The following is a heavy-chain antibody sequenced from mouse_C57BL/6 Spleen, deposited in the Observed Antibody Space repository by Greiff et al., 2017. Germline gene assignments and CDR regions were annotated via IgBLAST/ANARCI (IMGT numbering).Heavy chain of an antibody. V-gene: IGHV3-6*01. CDR2: ISYDGSN. Sequence: EVQRVESGPGLVKPSQSLSLTCSVTGFSITSGYYWNWLRQFPGNKLEWMGYISYDGSNNYNPSLKNRISITRDTSKNQFFLKLNSVTTEDTATYYRARASGNWVYWYFDVWGTGTTVTVSA. CDR3: ARASGNWVYWYFDV. D-gene: IGHD2-1*01. CDR1: GFSITSGYY. J-gene: IGHJ1*03.